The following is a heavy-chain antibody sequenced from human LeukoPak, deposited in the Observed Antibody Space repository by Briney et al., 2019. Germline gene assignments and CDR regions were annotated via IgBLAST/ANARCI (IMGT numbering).Heavy chain of an antibody. Sequence: ASVKVSCKVSGYTLTELSMHWVRQAPGKGLEWMGGFDPEDGETIYAQKFQGRVTMTKDTSTDTAYMELSSLRSEDTAVYYCATAAAGEDAFDIWGQGTMVTVSS. D-gene: IGHD6-13*01. V-gene: IGHV1-24*01. CDR3: ATAAAGEDAFDI. J-gene: IGHJ3*02. CDR1: GYTLTELS. CDR2: FDPEDGET.